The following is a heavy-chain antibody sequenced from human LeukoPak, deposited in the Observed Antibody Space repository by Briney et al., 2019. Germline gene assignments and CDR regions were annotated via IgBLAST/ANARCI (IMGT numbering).Heavy chain of an antibody. V-gene: IGHV1-18*01. D-gene: IGHD3-22*01. CDR3: ARDGPTDYYDSSGYWHY. CDR1: GYTFTSYG. J-gene: IGHJ4*02. Sequence: ASVMVSCKASGYTFTSYGISWVRQAPGQGLEWMGWISAYNGNTNYAQKLQGRVTMTTDTSTSTAYMELRSLRSDDTAVYYCARDGPTDYYDSSGYWHYWGQGTLVTVSS. CDR2: ISAYNGNT.